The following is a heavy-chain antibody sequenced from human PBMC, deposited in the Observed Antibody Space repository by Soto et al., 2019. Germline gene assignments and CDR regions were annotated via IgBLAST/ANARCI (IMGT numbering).Heavy chain of an antibody. CDR3: ARGSSCYDSSGPRGWFDP. Sequence: SETLSLTCTVSGGSISSYYWRWIRQPPGKGLEWIGYIYYRGSTNYNPSLKSRVTISVDTSKNQFSLKLSSVTAADTAVSYCARGSSCYDSSGPRGWFDPWGQGTLVTVSS. V-gene: IGHV4-59*01. CDR2: IYYRGST. CDR1: GGSISSYY. J-gene: IGHJ5*02. D-gene: IGHD3-22*01.